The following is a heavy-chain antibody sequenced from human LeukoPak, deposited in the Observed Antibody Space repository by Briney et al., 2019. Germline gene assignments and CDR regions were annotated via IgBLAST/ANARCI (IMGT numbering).Heavy chain of an antibody. CDR1: GFSFTNYA. J-gene: IGHJ4*02. CDR3: AKDNGAYGFDY. D-gene: IGHD4-17*01. Sequence: PGGSVRLSCAASGFSFTNYAMSWVRQAPGKGLEWVSATSGSGGRTYYADSVKGRFTISRDNSKNTLYLQMNSLRAEDTAVYYCAKDNGAYGFDYWGQGTLVTVSS. CDR2: TSGSGGRT. V-gene: IGHV3-23*01.